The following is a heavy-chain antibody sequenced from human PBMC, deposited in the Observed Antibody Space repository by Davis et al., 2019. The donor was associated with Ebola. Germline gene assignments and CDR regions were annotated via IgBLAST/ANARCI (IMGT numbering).Heavy chain of an antibody. D-gene: IGHD3-9*01. Sequence: WGSLRLSCAASGFTFSTYSMNWVRQAPGKGLEWIGYIYHSGTTYYNPSLKSRVTISVDKSKNQFSLKLSSVTAADTAVYYCARYFDWLGFDYWGQGTLVTVSS. J-gene: IGHJ4*02. CDR3: ARYFDWLGFDY. CDR1: GFTFSTYSM. V-gene: IGHV4-4*02. CDR2: IYHSGTT.